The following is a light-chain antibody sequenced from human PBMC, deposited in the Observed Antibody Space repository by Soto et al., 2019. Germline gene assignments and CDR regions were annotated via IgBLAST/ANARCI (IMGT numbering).Light chain of an antibody. V-gene: IGLV2-14*03. Sequence: QSALTHPASVSGSPGQSSTISCTGTSSDVGAYNYVSWYQQHPGKAPKLMIYDVSNRPSGVSNRFSGSKSGNTASLTISGLQAEDEADYYCSSYTSSSSLYVFGTGTKVTVL. J-gene: IGLJ1*01. CDR3: SSYTSSSSLYV. CDR1: SSDVGAYNY. CDR2: DVS.